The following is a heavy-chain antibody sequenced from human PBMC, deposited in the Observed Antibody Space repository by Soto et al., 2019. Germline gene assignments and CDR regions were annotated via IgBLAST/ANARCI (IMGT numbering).Heavy chain of an antibody. CDR3: ARDKELYGGKTRGGFDY. Sequence: PSETLSLTCTVSGGSISSCYWSWIRQPPGKGLEWIGYIYYSGSTNYNPSLKSRVTISVDTSKNQFSLKLSSVTAADTAVYYCARDKELYGGKTRGGFDYWGQGTLVTVSS. V-gene: IGHV4-59*01. D-gene: IGHD1-26*01. CDR2: IYYSGST. J-gene: IGHJ4*02. CDR1: GGSISSCY.